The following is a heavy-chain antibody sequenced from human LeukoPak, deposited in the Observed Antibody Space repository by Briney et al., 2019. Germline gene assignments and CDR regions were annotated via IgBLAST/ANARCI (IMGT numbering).Heavy chain of an antibody. Sequence: SETLSLTCTVSGGSISSGSYYWSSIRQPAGKGLEWIGRIYTSRSTNYNPSLKSRVTISVDTSKNQFSLKLSSVTAADTAVYYCARTWIVVVMGAFDIWGQGTMVTVSS. CDR2: IYTSRST. V-gene: IGHV4-61*02. CDR3: ARTWIVVVMGAFDI. J-gene: IGHJ3*02. D-gene: IGHD3-22*01. CDR1: GGSISSGSYY.